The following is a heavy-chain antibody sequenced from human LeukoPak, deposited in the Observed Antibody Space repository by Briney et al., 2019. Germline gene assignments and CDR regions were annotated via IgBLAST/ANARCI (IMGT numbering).Heavy chain of an antibody. CDR3: ARGPAYYDFWSAPYYYYYMDV. CDR2: ISYDGSNK. CDR1: GFTFSSYA. Sequence: PGGSLRLSCAASGFTFSSYAMHWVRQAPGKGLEWVAVISYDGSNKYYADSVKGRFTISRDNSKNTLYLQMNSLRAEDTAVYYCARGPAYYDFWSAPYYYYYMDVWGKGTTVTVSS. J-gene: IGHJ6*03. V-gene: IGHV3-30-3*01. D-gene: IGHD3-3*01.